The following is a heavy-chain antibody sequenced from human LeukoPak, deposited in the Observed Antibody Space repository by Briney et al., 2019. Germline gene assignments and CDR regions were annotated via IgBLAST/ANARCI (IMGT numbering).Heavy chain of an antibody. CDR3: AKDTAYSGSSEGAFDI. D-gene: IGHD1-26*01. V-gene: IGHV3-9*03. CDR2: ISWNSGSI. Sequence: HPGRSLRLSCAASGFTFDDYAMHWVRQAPGKGLEWVSGISWNSGSIGYADSVKGRFTISRDSAKNSLYPQMNSLRAEGMALYYCAKDTAYSGSSEGAFDIWGQGTMVTVSS. CDR1: GFTFDDYA. J-gene: IGHJ3*02.